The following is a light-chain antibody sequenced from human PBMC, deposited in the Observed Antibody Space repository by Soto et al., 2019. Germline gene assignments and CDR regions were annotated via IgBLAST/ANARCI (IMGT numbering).Light chain of an antibody. CDR1: QIISSG. V-gene: IGKV1-5*03. Sequence: DIQMTQSPSILSASVGDRVTITGRASQIISSGFAWFQQMPGKAPNLLIYKASNLQSGVPSRFSGSGSGTDFTLTITSLQPDDFATYYCQQYHSYPWTFGQGTRVDVK. J-gene: IGKJ1*01. CDR3: QQYHSYPWT. CDR2: KAS.